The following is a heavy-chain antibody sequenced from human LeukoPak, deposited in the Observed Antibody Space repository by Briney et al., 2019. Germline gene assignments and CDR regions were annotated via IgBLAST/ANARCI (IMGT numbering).Heavy chain of an antibody. CDR3: ARGVEQWLYGDY. CDR1: GGSFGGYY. Sequence: SETLSLTCAVYGGSFGGYYWSWIRQPPGKGLEWIGEINHSGSTNYNPSLKSRVTISVDTSKNQFSLKLSSVTAADTAVYYCARGVEQWLYGDYWGQGTLVTVSS. V-gene: IGHV4-34*01. D-gene: IGHD6-19*01. J-gene: IGHJ4*02. CDR2: INHSGST.